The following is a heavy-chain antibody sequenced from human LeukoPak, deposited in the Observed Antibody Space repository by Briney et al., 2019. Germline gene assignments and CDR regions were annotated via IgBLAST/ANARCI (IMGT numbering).Heavy chain of an antibody. V-gene: IGHV3-33*08. J-gene: IGHJ4*02. CDR2: ISYDGTDK. CDR3: ARDGANYDVDY. CDR1: GFTVSSNY. D-gene: IGHD3-3*01. Sequence: GGSLRLSCAASGFTVSSNYMSWVRQDPGKGLEWVTLISYDGTDKYYADSAKGRFTISRDISKNTLYLQMNSLRAEDTAVYYCARDGANYDVDYWGQGTLVTVS.